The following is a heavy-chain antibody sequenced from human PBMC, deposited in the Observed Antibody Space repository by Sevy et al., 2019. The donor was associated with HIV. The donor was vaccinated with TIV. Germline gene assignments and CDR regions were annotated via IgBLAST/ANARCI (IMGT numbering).Heavy chain of an antibody. CDR2: ISAYNGNT. CDR3: ARDPGYDSSGYGAYFDY. J-gene: IGHJ4*02. V-gene: IGHV1-18*01. CDR1: GYTFTSYG. Sequence: ASVKVSCKASGYTFTSYGISWVRQAPGQGLEWMGWISAYNGNTNYAQKLQGRVTMTTDTSTSTAYMELRSLRSDDTAVYYCARDPGYDSSGYGAYFDYWGQGTLVTVSS. D-gene: IGHD3-22*01.